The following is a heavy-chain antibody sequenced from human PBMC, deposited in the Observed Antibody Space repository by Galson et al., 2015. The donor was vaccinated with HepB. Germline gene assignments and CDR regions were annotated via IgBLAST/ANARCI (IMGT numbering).Heavy chain of an antibody. CDR1: GGSISSYY. CDR2: IYYSGST. J-gene: IGHJ6*03. D-gene: IGHD2-2*01. Sequence: SETLSLTCTVSGGSISSYYWSWIRQPPGKGLEWIGYIYYSGSTNYNPSLKSRVTISVDTSKNQFSLKLSSVTAADTAVYYCARVVPFLDYYYYMDVWGTGTTVTVSS. V-gene: IGHV4-59*01. CDR3: ARVVPFLDYYYYMDV.